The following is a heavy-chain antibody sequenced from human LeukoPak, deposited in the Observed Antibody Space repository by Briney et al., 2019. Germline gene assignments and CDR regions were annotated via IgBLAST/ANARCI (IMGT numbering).Heavy chain of an antibody. Sequence: ASVKVSCKASRYTFTGYYVHWVRQAPGQGLEWMGWINPNSGGTNYAQKFQGRVTMTRDTSISTAYMELSRLRSDDTAVYYCARDQDSSGRNWYDPWGQGTLVTVSS. V-gene: IGHV1-2*02. J-gene: IGHJ5*02. CDR2: INPNSGGT. CDR3: ARDQDSSGRNWYDP. CDR1: RYTFTGYY. D-gene: IGHD3-22*01.